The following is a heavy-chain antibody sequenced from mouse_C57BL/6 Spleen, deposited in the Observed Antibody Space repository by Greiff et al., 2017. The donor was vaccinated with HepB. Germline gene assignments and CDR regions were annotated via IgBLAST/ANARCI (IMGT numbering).Heavy chain of an antibody. Sequence: VQLQQSGPELVKPGASVKISCKASGYTFTDYYINWVKQRPGQGLEWIGWIFPGSGSTYYNEKFKVKATLTVDKSSSTAYMLLSSLTYEDSAVYFSASSYYGSSYWYFDVWGTGTTVTVSS. CDR3: ASSYYGSSYWYFDV. CDR2: IFPGSGST. V-gene: IGHV1-75*01. J-gene: IGHJ1*03. CDR1: GYTFTDYY. D-gene: IGHD1-1*01.